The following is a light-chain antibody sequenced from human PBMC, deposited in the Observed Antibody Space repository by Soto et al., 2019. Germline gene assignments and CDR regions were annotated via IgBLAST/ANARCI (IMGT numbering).Light chain of an antibody. V-gene: IGKV1-9*01. CDR1: QGISSY. CDR2: GAS. Sequence: DIQLTQSPSFLSASVGDRVTITCRASQGISSYLAWYQQRPGKAPKLLIYGASTLQSGVPSRFSGSGSGPEFTLTISSLQPEDFTTYYCQQFNSYPLTFGGGTKVEIK. J-gene: IGKJ4*02. CDR3: QQFNSYPLT.